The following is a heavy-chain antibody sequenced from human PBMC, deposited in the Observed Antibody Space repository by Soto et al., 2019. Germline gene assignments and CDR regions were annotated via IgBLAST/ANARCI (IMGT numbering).Heavy chain of an antibody. CDR2: IYSGGST. CDR1: GFTVSSNY. J-gene: IGHJ6*02. Sequence: GGSLRLSCAASGFTVSSNYMSWVRQAPGKGLEWVSVIYSGGSTYYADSVKGRFTISRDNSKNTLYLQMNSLRAEDTAVYYCARRMGYDTLDYYYYGMDVWGQGTTVTVSS. V-gene: IGHV3-66*01. CDR3: ARRMGYDTLDYYYYGMDV. D-gene: IGHD5-12*01.